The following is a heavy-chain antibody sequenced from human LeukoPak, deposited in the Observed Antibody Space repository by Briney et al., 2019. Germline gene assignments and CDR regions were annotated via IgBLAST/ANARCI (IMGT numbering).Heavy chain of an antibody. D-gene: IGHD6-13*01. V-gene: IGHV1-2*02. CDR1: GYTFTGYY. J-gene: IGHJ6*03. Sequence: ASVKVSCKASGYTFTGYYMHWVRQAPGQGLKWMGWINPNSGGTNYAQKFQGRVTMTRDTSISTAYMELSRLRSDDTAVYYCARDSKQYSSSWYLSYYYYYMDVWGKGTTVTVSS. CDR2: INPNSGGT. CDR3: ARDSKQYSSSWYLSYYYYYMDV.